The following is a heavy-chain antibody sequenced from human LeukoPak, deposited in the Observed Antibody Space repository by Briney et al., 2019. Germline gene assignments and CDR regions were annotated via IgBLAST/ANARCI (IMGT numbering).Heavy chain of an antibody. CDR2: INPTGGST. CDR3: ARDVSSTSSWWFDP. D-gene: IGHD2-2*01. CDR1: GYTFTSHY. Sequence: ASVKVSCKASGYTFTSHYMHWVRQAPEKGLEWMGIINPTGGSTSYAQGFQGRVTMTRDTSTSTDYMELSSLTYEDTAVYYCARDVSSTSSWWFDPWGQGTLVIVSS. J-gene: IGHJ5*02. V-gene: IGHV1-46*01.